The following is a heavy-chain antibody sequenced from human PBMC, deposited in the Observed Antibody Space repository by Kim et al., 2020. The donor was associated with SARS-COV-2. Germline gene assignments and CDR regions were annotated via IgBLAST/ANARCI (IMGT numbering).Heavy chain of an antibody. V-gene: IGHV3-73*01. CDR2: IRSKANSYAT. CDR1: GFTFSDSP. Sequence: GGSLRLSCAASGFTFSDSPMHWVRQASGKGLEWVGRIRSKANSYATAYAASVRGRFIISRGDSKNTAYLQMNRLKTEDTAVYYCTRIPGTPFAFWDAFDIWGRGTMVIVAS. J-gene: IGHJ3*02. D-gene: IGHD1-1*01. CDR3: TRIPGTPFAFWDAFDI.